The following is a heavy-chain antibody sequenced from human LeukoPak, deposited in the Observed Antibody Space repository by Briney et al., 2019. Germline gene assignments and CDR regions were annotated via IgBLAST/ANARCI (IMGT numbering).Heavy chain of an antibody. V-gene: IGHV5-51*01. CDR3: ARVWENSGSYYYY. J-gene: IGHJ4*02. Sequence: GESLKISCKGCGYSFTNYWIAWVRQMSGRGLEWMGIIYPGDSDTRYSPSFQGQVTISVDKSISTAYLQWSSLKASDTAMYYCARVWENSGSYYYYWGQGTLVTVSS. D-gene: IGHD1-26*01. CDR2: IYPGDSDT. CDR1: GYSFTNYW.